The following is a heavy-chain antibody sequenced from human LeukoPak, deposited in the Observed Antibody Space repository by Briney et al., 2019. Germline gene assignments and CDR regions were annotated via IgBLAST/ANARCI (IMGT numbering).Heavy chain of an antibody. D-gene: IGHD6-6*01. CDR2: IYSGGST. CDR3: AKPASIAARRGFDY. V-gene: IGHV3-53*01. Sequence: GGSRGLSCAAFGFTVSSNYMSWVGQAPGKGLEWVSVIYSGGSTYYADSVKGRFTISRDNSKNTLYLQMNSLRAEDTAVYYCAKPASIAARRGFDYWGQGTLVTVSS. CDR1: GFTVSSNY. J-gene: IGHJ4*02.